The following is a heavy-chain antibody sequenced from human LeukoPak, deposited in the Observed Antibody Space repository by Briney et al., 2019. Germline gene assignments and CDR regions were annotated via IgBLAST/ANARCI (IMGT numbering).Heavy chain of an antibody. CDR2: INPNSGGT. Sequence: ASVKVSCKASGYTFTGYYMHWVRQAPGQGLEWMGWINPNSGGTNYAQKFQGRVTMTRDTSISTAYMELSRLRSDDTAVYYCARGASNAYTVTTVNYYYYYMDVWGKGTTVTVSS. J-gene: IGHJ6*03. CDR1: GYTFTGYY. D-gene: IGHD4-17*01. CDR3: ARGASNAYTVTTVNYYYYYMDV. V-gene: IGHV1-2*02.